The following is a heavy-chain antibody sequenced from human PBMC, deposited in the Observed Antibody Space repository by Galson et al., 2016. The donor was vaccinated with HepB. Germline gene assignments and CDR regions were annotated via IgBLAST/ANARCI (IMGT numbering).Heavy chain of an antibody. CDR3: ARSYLLGRGFGW. V-gene: IGHV6-1*01. Sequence: CAISGDSVSSNSAGWYWIRQSPSRGLEWLGRTYYRSQWHFDYAESVKSRITINPDTSKNQFSLHLNSVTPEDTAIYYCARSYLLGRGFGWWGPGTPVTVS. J-gene: IGHJ4*02. CDR2: TYYRSQWHF. CDR1: GDSVSSNSAG. D-gene: IGHD7-27*01.